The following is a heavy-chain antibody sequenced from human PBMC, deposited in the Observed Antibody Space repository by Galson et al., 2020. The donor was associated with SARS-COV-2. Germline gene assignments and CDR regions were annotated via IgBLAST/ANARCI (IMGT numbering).Heavy chain of an antibody. CDR2: IYDLETI. CDR3: AKLAEGRRTSEDF. D-gene: IGHD3-3*02. J-gene: IGHJ4*02. V-gene: IGHV4-61*05. Sequence: ETSETLSLTCNVSGGSISNEGYYWGWIRQHPGKGLEWIGSIYDLETINYNPSLKSRVTISIDTAKSQFSLKVHSVTAADTAVYYCAKLAEGRRTSEDFWGQGTLVTVSS. CDR1: GGSISNEGYY.